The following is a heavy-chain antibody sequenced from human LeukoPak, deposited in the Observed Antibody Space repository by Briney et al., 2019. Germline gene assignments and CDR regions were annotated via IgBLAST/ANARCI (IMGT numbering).Heavy chain of an antibody. Sequence: GGSLRLSCAASGFAFSSYALSWVRQAPGKGLEWVSLISSSGGSTYYADSVKGRFTISRDNSKNTLYLQMNSLRVEDTAVYFCARDPNGDYIGTFDMWGRGTMVSVSS. CDR3: ARDPNGDYIGTFDM. V-gene: IGHV3-23*01. J-gene: IGHJ3*02. CDR1: GFAFSSYA. D-gene: IGHD4-17*01. CDR2: ISSSGGST.